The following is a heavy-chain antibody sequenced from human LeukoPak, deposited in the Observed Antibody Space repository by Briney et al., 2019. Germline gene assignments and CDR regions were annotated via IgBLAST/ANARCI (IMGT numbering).Heavy chain of an antibody. Sequence: SETLSLTCTVSGGSISSYYWSWIRQPPGKGLEWIGYIYYSGSTNYNPSLKSRVTISVDTSKTQFSLKLSSVTAADTAVYYCARRIYGCFDYWGQGTLVTVSS. V-gene: IGHV4-59*08. J-gene: IGHJ4*02. CDR3: ARRIYGCFDY. D-gene: IGHD5-12*01. CDR1: GGSISSYY. CDR2: IYYSGST.